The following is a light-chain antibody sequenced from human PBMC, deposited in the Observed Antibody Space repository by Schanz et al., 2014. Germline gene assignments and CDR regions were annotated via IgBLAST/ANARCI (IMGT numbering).Light chain of an antibody. Sequence: QSALTQPASVSGSPGQSITISCTGTYSDVGGYDYVSWYQHFPGKAPKLLLYDVTKRPSGISDRFSGSKSGSTASLTISGLQAADEADYYCNSYAGSNNFGVFGGGTKLPVL. CDR1: YSDVGGYDY. J-gene: IGLJ3*02. CDR2: DVT. CDR3: NSYAGSNNFGV. V-gene: IGLV2-14*03.